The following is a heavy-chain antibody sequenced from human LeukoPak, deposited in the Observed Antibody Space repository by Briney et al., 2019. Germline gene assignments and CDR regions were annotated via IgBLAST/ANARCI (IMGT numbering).Heavy chain of an antibody. V-gene: IGHV3-30*02. CDR1: GFTFGSYG. CDR3: ARDPLGVVPGNWFDP. D-gene: IGHD3-16*01. CDR2: IRYDGNDK. J-gene: IGHJ5*02. Sequence: GGPLRLSCAASGFTFGSYGMHWVRQAPDKGLEWVAFIRYDGNDKFYADSVKGRFTISRDNSKNTLYLQMNSLRAEDTAMYYCARDPLGVVPGNWFDPWGQGTLVTVSS.